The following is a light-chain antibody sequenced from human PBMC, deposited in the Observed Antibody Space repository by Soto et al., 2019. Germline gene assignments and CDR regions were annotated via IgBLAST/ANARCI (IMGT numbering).Light chain of an antibody. V-gene: IGLV2-11*01. Sequence: QSALTQPRSVSGSPGQSVTISCTGTSSDVGGYDFVSWYQQHPGKAPKLMISDVSKRPSGVPDRFSGSKSGNTAFLTISGLQAEDEADYYCCSYAGDLALFGGGTKVTVL. J-gene: IGLJ2*01. CDR3: CSYAGDLAL. CDR1: SSDVGGYDF. CDR2: DVS.